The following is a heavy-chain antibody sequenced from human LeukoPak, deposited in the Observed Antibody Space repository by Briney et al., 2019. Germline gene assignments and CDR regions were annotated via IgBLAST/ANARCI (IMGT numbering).Heavy chain of an antibody. CDR1: GFTFSSYS. Sequence: GGSLRLSCAASGFTFSSYSMNWVRQAPGKGLEWVSSISSSSSYIYYADSVKGRFTISRDNAKNSLYLQMSSLRAEDTAVYYCARAEGVRSSGTDYWGQGTLVTVSS. CDR3: ARAEGVRSSGTDY. J-gene: IGHJ4*02. D-gene: IGHD6-6*01. CDR2: ISSSSSYI. V-gene: IGHV3-21*01.